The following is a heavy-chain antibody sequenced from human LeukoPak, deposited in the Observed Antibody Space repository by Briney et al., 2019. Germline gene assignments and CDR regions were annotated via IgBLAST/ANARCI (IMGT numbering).Heavy chain of an antibody. D-gene: IGHD6-13*01. CDR1: GFTFDDYA. Sequence: TGGPLRLSCAASGFTFDDYAMHWVRQAPGKGLEWVSGISWNSGSIGYADSVKGRFTISRDNAKNSLYLQMNSLRAEDTALYYCAKDSSSSWPYYFDYWGQGTLVTVSS. J-gene: IGHJ4*02. V-gene: IGHV3-9*01. CDR3: AKDSSSSWPYYFDY. CDR2: ISWNSGSI.